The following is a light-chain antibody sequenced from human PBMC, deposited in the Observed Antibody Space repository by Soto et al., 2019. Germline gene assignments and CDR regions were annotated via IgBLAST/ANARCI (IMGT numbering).Light chain of an antibody. CDR3: QQYNNWPRT. J-gene: IGKJ1*01. CDR2: GAS. Sequence: EIVMTQSPATLSVSPGERATLSCRASQSVSSDLAWYHQKPGQAPRLLIYGASTRATGIPARFSGSGSGTEFTLTINSLQSEDFAVYYCQQYNNWPRTFGRGTKVDNK. CDR1: QSVSSD. V-gene: IGKV3-15*01.